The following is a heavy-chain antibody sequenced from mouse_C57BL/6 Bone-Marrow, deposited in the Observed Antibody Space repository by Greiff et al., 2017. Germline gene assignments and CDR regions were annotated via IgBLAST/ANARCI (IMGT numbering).Heavy chain of an antibody. CDR2: ISYAGSN. D-gene: IGHD1-1*01. Sequence: DVKLQESGPGLVKPSQSLSLTCSVTGYSITSGYYWNWIRQFPGNKLEWMGYISYAGSNNSNPSLKNRFSIPLYTSKNQFFLKLNSVTTEDTATDDCARERDCSKGVFDYWGQGTTLTVSS. CDR1: GYSITSGYY. CDR3: ARERDCSKGVFDY. J-gene: IGHJ2*01. V-gene: IGHV3-6*01.